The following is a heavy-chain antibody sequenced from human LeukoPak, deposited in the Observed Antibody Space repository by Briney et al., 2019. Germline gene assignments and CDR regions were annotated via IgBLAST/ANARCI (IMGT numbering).Heavy chain of an antibody. D-gene: IGHD2-2*01. CDR3: ARGPYCSTTTCYSARRYFDF. V-gene: IGHV4-34*01. CDR2: INDSGST. Sequence: PSETLSLTCAVSGGSFSNYFWSWVRQPPGKGLEWIAEINDSGSTNSHSSPRSRVAISLDTSKNQFSLRLTSVTAADTAVYYCARGPYCSTTTCYSARRYFDFWGQGTLVTVSS. CDR1: GGSFSNYF. J-gene: IGHJ4*02.